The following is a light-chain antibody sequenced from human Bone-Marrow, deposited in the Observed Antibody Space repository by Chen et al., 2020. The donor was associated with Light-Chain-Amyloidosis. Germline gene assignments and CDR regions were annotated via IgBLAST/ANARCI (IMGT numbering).Light chain of an antibody. V-gene: IGLV3-21*02. CDR3: QVWDRSSDRPV. J-gene: IGLJ3*02. CDR2: DDS. Sequence: SYVLTQPSSVSVAPGQTAPIACGGNNIGSTSVHWYQQTPGQAPLLVVYDDSDRPAGIPERLSCSNSGNTATLTISRDEAGDEADYYCQVWDRSSDRPVFGGGTKLTVL. CDR1: NIGSTS.